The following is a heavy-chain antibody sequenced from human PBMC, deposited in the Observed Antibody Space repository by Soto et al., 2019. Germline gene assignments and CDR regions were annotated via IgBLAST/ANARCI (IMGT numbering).Heavy chain of an antibody. J-gene: IGHJ3*02. V-gene: IGHV3-30-3*01. CDR1: GFTFSSYA. CDR3: AREGALWFGESYSQDAFDI. CDR2: ISYDGSNK. D-gene: IGHD3-10*01. Sequence: QVQLVESWGGVVQPGRSLRLSCAASGFTFSSYAMHWVRQAPGKGLEWVAVISYDGSNKYYADSVKGRFTISRDNSKNTLYLQMNSLRAEDTAVYYCAREGALWFGESYSQDAFDIWGQGTMVTVSS.